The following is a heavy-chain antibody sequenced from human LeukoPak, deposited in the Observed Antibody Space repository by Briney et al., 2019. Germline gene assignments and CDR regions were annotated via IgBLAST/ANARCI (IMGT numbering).Heavy chain of an antibody. CDR2: IYHSGST. V-gene: IGHV4-38-2*02. CDR3: ARRIQLWLSFDY. CDR1: GYSISSGYY. D-gene: IGHD5-18*01. Sequence: PSETLSLTCTVSGYSISSGYYWGWIRQPPGKGLEWIGSIYHSGSTYYNPSLKSRVTISVDTSKNQFSLKLSSVTAADTAVYYCARRIQLWLSFDYWGQGTLVTVSS. J-gene: IGHJ4*02.